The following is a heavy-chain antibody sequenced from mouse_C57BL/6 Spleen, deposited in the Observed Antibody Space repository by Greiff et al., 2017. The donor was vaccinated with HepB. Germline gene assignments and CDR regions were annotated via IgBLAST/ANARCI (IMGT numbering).Heavy chain of an antibody. J-gene: IGHJ4*01. CDR2: ISSGGDYI. CDR3: TRAPNWDENAMDY. V-gene: IGHV5-9-1*02. CDR1: GFTFSSYA. Sequence: EVKLMESGEGLVKPGGSLKLSCAASGFTFSSYAMSWVRQTPEKRLEWVAYISSGGDYIYYADTVKGRFTISRDNARNTLYLQMSSLKSEDTAMYYCTRAPNWDENAMDYWGQGTSVTVSS. D-gene: IGHD4-1*01.